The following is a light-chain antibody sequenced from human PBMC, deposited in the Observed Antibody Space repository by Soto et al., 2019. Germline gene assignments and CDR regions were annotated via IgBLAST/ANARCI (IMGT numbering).Light chain of an antibody. Sequence: EIVLTQSPATLCLSPGERATLSCRASQSVSSYLAWYQQKPGQAPRLLIYGASSRATGIPDRFSGSGSGTDFTLTISSLEPEDFAVYYCQQRSNWPGTFGQGTKVDIK. CDR2: GAS. CDR3: QQRSNWPGT. V-gene: IGKV3-11*01. CDR1: QSVSSY. J-gene: IGKJ1*01.